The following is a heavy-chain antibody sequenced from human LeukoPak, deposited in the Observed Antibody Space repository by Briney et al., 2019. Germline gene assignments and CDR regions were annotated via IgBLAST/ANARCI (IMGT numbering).Heavy chain of an antibody. CDR3: ARIGMENFYDL. J-gene: IGHJ5*02. V-gene: IGHV3-64*02. Sequence: GGSLRLSCAASGFTFSGFSMHWIRQAPGRGLEYVSAINGNGDKTFYTDSVRGRFAIFRDNSKNTLFLQMGSLRGEDTALYFCARIGMENFYDLWGQGTLVTVSS. D-gene: IGHD2/OR15-2a*01. CDR1: GFTFSGFS. CDR2: INGNGDKT.